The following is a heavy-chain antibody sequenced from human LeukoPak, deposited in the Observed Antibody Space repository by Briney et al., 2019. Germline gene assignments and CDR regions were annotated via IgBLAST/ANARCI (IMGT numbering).Heavy chain of an antibody. J-gene: IGHJ4*02. CDR3: ATAHVVRGGSYYYFDY. CDR2: ISGSGGST. Sequence: GGSLRLSCAVSGFTFSSYDMSWVRQAPGKWLEWVSAISGSGGSTYYADSVKGRFTISRDNSKNTLFLQMNGLRAEDTAVYYCATAHVVRGGSYYYFDYWGQGTLVTVSS. D-gene: IGHD1-26*01. V-gene: IGHV3-23*01. CDR1: GFTFSSYD.